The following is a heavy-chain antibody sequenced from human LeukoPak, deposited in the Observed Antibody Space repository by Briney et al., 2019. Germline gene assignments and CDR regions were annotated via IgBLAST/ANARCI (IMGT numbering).Heavy chain of an antibody. D-gene: IGHD1-26*01. CDR3: AMYTGPCDALDI. Sequence: PGGSLRLSCAASGFTFSSYGMHWVRQAPGKGLEWVAVIWYDGNNKYYADSEKRLFTLSRDNYKHTLYLQMNSLRAEHTVFYYCAMYTGPCDALDIWGGGTMVSVPS. CDR1: GFTFSSYG. CDR2: IWYDGNNK. V-gene: IGHV3-33*01. J-gene: IGHJ3*02.